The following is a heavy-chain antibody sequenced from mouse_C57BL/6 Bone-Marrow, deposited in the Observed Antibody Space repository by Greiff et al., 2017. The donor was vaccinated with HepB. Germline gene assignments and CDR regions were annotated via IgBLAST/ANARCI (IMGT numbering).Heavy chain of an antibody. CDR3: ARPPLRNAMDY. CDR1: GFTFSDYY. J-gene: IGHJ4*01. D-gene: IGHD1-1*01. Sequence: EVKLVESGGGLVQPGGSLKLSCAASGFTFSDYYMYWVRQTPEKRLEWVAYISNGGGSTYYPDTVKGRLTISRDNAKNTLYLQMSRLKSEDTAMYYCARPPLRNAMDYWGQGTSVTVSS. V-gene: IGHV5-12*01. CDR2: ISNGGGST.